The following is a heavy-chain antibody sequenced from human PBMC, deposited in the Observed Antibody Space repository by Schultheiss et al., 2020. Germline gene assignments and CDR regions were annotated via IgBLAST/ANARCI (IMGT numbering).Heavy chain of an antibody. Sequence: GGSLRLSCAASGFNFTGSALHWVRQAPGKGLEWVARIRTKYNNYATRYAAALEDRVVISRDDSKNTAYLQIYNLKTEDTAVYFCTRREWDIPGEVDHWGQGTLVTVSS. CDR2: IRTKYNNYAT. V-gene: IGHV3-73*01. D-gene: IGHD1-26*01. J-gene: IGHJ4*02. CDR1: GFNFTGSA. CDR3: TRREWDIPGEVDH.